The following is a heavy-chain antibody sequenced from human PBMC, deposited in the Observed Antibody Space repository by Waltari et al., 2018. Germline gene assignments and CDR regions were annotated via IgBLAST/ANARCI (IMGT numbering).Heavy chain of an antibody. D-gene: IGHD6-19*01. V-gene: IGHV3-33*06. J-gene: IGHJ4*02. CDR3: AKDQGSGWYLFDY. CDR1: GSPCSSYR. Sequence: QVHQVESGGGVVKPGWSLSLTCDASGSPCSSYRIPVLPQAPGKGLEWVAVKWYDGINKYYANSVKGRFTISSDNSKNTLYLQMNSLRAEDTAVYYCAKDQGSGWYLFDYWGQGTLVTVSS. CDR2: KWYDGINK.